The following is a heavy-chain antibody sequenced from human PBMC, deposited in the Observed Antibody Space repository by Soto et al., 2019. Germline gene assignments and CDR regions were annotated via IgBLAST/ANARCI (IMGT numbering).Heavy chain of an antibody. CDR1: GYTFTGYY. Sequence: QVHLVQSGAEVKKPGASVKVSCKASGYTFTGYYIHWVRQAPGQGLEWMGWINPKSGGAHIAQKFEGWVTMTRDTSISTIYMELSSLRSNDTAVYYCVKDYYDGSASYGIEIWGQGTMVTVAS. V-gene: IGHV1-2*04. CDR3: VKDYYDGSASYGIEI. CDR2: INPKSGGA. D-gene: IGHD3-16*01. J-gene: IGHJ3*02.